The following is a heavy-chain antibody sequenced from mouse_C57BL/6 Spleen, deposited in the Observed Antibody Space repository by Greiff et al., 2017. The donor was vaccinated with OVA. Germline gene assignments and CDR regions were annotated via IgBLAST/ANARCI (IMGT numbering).Heavy chain of an antibody. CDR2: IHPNSGST. V-gene: IGHV1-64*01. CDR1: GYTFTSYW. CDR3: ARLDYPYYYAMDY. D-gene: IGHD2-4*01. J-gene: IGHJ4*01. Sequence: VKLQQPGAELVKPGASVKLSCKASGYTFTSYWMHWVKQRPGQGLEWIGMIHPNSGSTNYNEKFKSKATLTVDKSSSTAYMQLSSLTSEDSAVYYCARLDYPYYYAMDYWGQGTSVTVSS.